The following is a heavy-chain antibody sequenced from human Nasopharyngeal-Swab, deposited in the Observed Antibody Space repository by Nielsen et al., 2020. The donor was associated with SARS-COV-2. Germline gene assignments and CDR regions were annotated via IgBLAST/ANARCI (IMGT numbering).Heavy chain of an antibody. J-gene: IGHJ4*02. CDR3: AHSSHSLWGTYYPFDY. Sequence: SGPTLVKPTQTRTLTCTFSGYSLSTSGGGVGWIRQPPGKALEWLALIYWDDDKRYSPSLKSRLTITKDTSKNQVVLTMTNMDPVDTATYYCAHSSHSLWGTYYPFDYWGQGTLVTVSS. D-gene: IGHD1-26*01. V-gene: IGHV2-5*02. CDR1: GYSLSTSGGG. CDR2: IYWDDDK.